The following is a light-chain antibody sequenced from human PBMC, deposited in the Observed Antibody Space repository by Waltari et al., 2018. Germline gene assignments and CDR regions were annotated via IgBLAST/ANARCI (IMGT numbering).Light chain of an antibody. V-gene: IGLV3-21*02. CDR2: GDS. J-gene: IGLJ2*01. CDR1: SLGSKS. Sequence: SYVLTQAPSMSVAPGQTARITCVGNSLGSKSVNWYPQKPGPAPVLAVYGDSNRPSGIPGRFSASSSGSTATLTISWVEVGDEADYYCQVWDKSSYQAAFGGGTRLTVL. CDR3: QVWDKSSYQAA.